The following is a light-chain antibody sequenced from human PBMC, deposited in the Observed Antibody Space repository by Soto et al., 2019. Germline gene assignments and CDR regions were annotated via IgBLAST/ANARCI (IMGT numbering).Light chain of an antibody. V-gene: IGLV2-23*01. Sequence: QSALTQPASVSGSPGQSITISCTGTSSDVGSYNLVSWYQQHPGKAPKLLIYEGSKRPSGVSNRISGSKSGSTASLTVSGLQAEDEADYYCSSYAGDTTSDVVFGGGTKRTV. CDR3: SSYAGDTTSDVV. CDR1: SSDVGSYNL. J-gene: IGLJ2*01. CDR2: EGS.